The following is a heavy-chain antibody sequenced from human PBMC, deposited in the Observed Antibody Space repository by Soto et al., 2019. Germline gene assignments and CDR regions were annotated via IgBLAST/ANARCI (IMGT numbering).Heavy chain of an antibody. CDR3: AKPGDEKYNWFDP. V-gene: IGHV4-59*12. Sequence: PSETMSVTCTVSSDSISNYDCSWFRQPTGKGLEWIGYMHYNGYTSYNPSLRSRVTISVDTSKNQFSLKLNSVTAADTAVYYCAKPGDEKYNWFDPWGRGTLVTVSS. CDR1: SDSISNYD. J-gene: IGHJ5*02. CDR2: MHYNGYT. D-gene: IGHD3-16*01.